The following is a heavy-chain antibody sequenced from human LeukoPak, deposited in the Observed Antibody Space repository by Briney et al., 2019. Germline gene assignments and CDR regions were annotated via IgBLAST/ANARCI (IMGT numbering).Heavy chain of an antibody. Sequence: GGSLRLSCAASGFTFSDYYMSWIRQAPGKGLEWVSYISSSGSTIYYADSVKGRFTISRDNAKNSLFLQMNSLRAEDTAVYYCARVGSGWSKTPYYFDYWGQGTLVTVSS. D-gene: IGHD6-19*01. CDR1: GFTFSDYY. V-gene: IGHV3-11*01. CDR3: ARVGSGWSKTPYYFDY. CDR2: ISSSGSTI. J-gene: IGHJ4*02.